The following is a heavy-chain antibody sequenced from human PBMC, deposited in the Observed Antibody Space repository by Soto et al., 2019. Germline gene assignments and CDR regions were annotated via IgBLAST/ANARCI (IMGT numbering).Heavy chain of an antibody. J-gene: IGHJ3*02. CDR2: IIPILGIA. Sequence: SVKVSCKASVGTFSSYTISWVRQAPGQGLEWMGRIIPILGIANYAQKFQGRVTITADKSTSTAYMELSSLRSEDTAVYYCARGGYDSSSYPYDAFDIWGQGTMVTVSS. CDR3: ARGGYDSSSYPYDAFDI. V-gene: IGHV1-69*02. CDR1: VGTFSSYT. D-gene: IGHD3-22*01.